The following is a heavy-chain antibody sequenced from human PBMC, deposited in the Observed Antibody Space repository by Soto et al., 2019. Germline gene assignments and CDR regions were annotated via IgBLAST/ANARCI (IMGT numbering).Heavy chain of an antibody. CDR1: GGTFSSYA. CDR3: ARDLVAAAGNRYYYYYGMDV. D-gene: IGHD6-13*01. CDR2: IIPIFGTA. J-gene: IGHJ6*02. Sequence: SVKVSCKASGGTFSSYAISWVRQAPGQGLEWMGGIIPIFGTANYAQKFQGRVTITAGESTSTAYMELSSLRSEDTAVYYCARDLVAAAGNRYYYYYGMDVWGQGTTVTVSS. V-gene: IGHV1-69*13.